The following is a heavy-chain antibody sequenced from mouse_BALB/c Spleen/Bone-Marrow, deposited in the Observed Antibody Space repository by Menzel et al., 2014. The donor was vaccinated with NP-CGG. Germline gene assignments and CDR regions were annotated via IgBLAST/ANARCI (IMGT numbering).Heavy chain of an antibody. D-gene: IGHD2-1*01. CDR2: INPSNGRT. CDR1: GYTFTSYW. V-gene: IGHV1S81*02. CDR3: ARNYGNTDY. J-gene: IGHJ2*01. Sequence: VQLQQSGAELVKPGASVKLSCKAPGYTFTSYWMHWVKQRPGQGLEWIGEINPSNGRTNYNEKLKTKATLTVDKSSSTAYMQLSSLTSEDSAVYYCARNYGNTDYWDQGTTLTVSS.